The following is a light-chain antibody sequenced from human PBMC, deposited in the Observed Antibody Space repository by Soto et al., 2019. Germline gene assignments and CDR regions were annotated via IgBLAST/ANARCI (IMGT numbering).Light chain of an antibody. Sequence: QSALTQPASVSGSSGQSITISCTGTSSDVGGYKFVSWYQQHPGKAPKLMIYEVSKRPSGVSNRFSGSKSGNTASLTISGLQAEDEADYYCSSYTGSSTLVFGGGTKLTVL. J-gene: IGLJ2*01. CDR3: SSYTGSSTLV. V-gene: IGLV2-14*01. CDR2: EVS. CDR1: SSDVGGYKF.